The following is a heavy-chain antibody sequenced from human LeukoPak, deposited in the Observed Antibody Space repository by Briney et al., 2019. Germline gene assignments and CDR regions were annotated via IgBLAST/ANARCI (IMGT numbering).Heavy chain of an antibody. V-gene: IGHV5-51*01. CDR1: GYSFTSYW. CDR3: ARRNDILTGYTDY. CDR2: IYPGDSDT. D-gene: IGHD3-9*01. Sequence: GESLKISCKGSGYSFTSYWIGWVRQMPGKGLEWMGIIYPGDSDTRYSPSFQGQVTIPADKSISTAYLQWSSLKASDTAMYYCARRNDILTGYTDYWGQGTLVTVSS. J-gene: IGHJ4*02.